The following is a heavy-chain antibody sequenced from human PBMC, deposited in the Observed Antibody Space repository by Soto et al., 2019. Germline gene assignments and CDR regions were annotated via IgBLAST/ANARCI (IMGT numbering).Heavy chain of an antibody. CDR2: ISYDGGNE. V-gene: IGHV3-30-3*01. Sequence: QVQLVESGGGVVQPGRSLRLSCAASRFSFSTYAIHWVRQAPGKGLEWVAGISYDGGNEYYADSVKGRFTISRDHSKNKLYLKITSLGPDATAVYYCARDKSGSHEIDGYLDIWGRCTMVPVSS. D-gene: IGHD1-26*01. CDR1: RFSFSTYA. J-gene: IGHJ3*02. CDR3: ARDKSGSHEIDGYLDI.